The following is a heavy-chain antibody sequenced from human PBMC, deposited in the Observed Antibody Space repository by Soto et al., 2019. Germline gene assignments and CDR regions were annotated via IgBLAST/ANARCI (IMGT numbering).Heavy chain of an antibody. D-gene: IGHD1-7*01. CDR1: GGTFSSYT. CDR2: IITILGIA. V-gene: IGHV1-69*02. CDR3: ARFYGNYAFDI. J-gene: IGHJ3*02. Sequence: QVQLVQSGAEVKKPGSSVKVSCKASGGTFSSYTISWVRQAPGQGLEWMGRIITILGIANYAQKFQGRVTITADKSTSTAYMELSSLRSEDTAVYYCARFYGNYAFDIWGQGTMVTVSA.